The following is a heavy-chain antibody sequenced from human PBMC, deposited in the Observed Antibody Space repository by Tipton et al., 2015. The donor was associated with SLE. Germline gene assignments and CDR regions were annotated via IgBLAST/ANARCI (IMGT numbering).Heavy chain of an antibody. CDR3: ARHDGQWDAFDI. J-gene: IGHJ3*02. CDR2: IYYSGST. Sequence: TLSLTCTVFGGSISSYYWSWIRQPPGKGLEWIGYIYYSGSTNYNPSLKSRVTISVDTSKNQFSLKLSSVTAADTAVYYCARHDGQWDAFDIWGQGTMVTVSS. D-gene: IGHD6-19*01. CDR1: GGSISSYY. V-gene: IGHV4-59*08.